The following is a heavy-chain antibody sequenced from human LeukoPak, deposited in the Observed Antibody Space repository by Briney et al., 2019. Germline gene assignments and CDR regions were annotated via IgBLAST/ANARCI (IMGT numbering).Heavy chain of an antibody. CDR1: GFTFSTNG. V-gene: IGHV3-30*18. D-gene: IGHD2-21*01. CDR3: TKDRGRIAPTAYGMDV. CDR2: ISYDGNYK. J-gene: IGHJ6*02. Sequence: GRSLRLSCAASGFTFSTNGMHWVRQAPGKGLEWVAAISYDGNYKYHADSVKGRFTISRDNSKNTLYLQTNSLRPEDTAVYYCTKDRGRIAPTAYGMDVWGQGTTVTVSS.